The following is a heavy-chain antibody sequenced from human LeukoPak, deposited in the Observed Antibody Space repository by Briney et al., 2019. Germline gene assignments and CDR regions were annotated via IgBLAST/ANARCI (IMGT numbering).Heavy chain of an antibody. V-gene: IGHV1-2*02. CDR2: INPNSGGR. J-gene: IGHJ4*02. D-gene: IGHD4-17*01. Sequence: ASVKVSCKASGYTFTGYYMHWVRQPPAQGCEWMGCINPNSGGRNYAQKFQGRVTITRATSISKAYMELNRQRSDDTAVDYCAREAGHGYYNYFDYWGQGTLVTVSS. CDR1: GYTFTGYY. CDR3: AREAGHGYYNYFDY.